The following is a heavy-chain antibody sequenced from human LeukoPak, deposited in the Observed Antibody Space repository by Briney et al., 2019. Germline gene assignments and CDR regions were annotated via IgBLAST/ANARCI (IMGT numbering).Heavy chain of an antibody. CDR3: AKDVGQWLASSAFDY. D-gene: IGHD6-19*01. J-gene: IGHJ4*02. Sequence: GGSLRLSCAASGFTFSSYAMSWVRQAPGKGLEWVSAISGSGGSTYYADSVKGRFTISRDNSKNTLYLQMNSLRAEDTAVYYCAKDVGQWLASSAFDYWGQGTLVTVSS. CDR2: ISGSGGST. V-gene: IGHV3-23*01. CDR1: GFTFSSYA.